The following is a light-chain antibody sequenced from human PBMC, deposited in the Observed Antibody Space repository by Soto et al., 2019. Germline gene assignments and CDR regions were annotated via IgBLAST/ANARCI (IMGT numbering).Light chain of an antibody. J-gene: IGLJ1*01. Sequence: QSVLTQPPSVSAAPGQKVTICCSGSNSNIGNNFVSWYQQLPGTAPKLLIYENAKRPSGIPDRFSGSKSGTSATLGITGLQTGDEADYYCGTWDTSLSAYVFGTGTKVTVL. V-gene: IGLV1-51*02. CDR1: NSNIGNNF. CDR2: ENA. CDR3: GTWDTSLSAYV.